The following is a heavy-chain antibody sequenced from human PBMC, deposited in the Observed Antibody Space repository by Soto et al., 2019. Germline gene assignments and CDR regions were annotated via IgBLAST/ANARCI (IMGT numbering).Heavy chain of an antibody. CDR2: INHRGSA. V-gene: IGHV4-4*02. Sequence: QVELQESGPGLVKPSGTLSLTCAVSGASVSSTYWWSWVRQPPGKGPEWMGEINHRGSANYNPSLKSRVTMYLDISKSKFSLWRTSVTAADTAVYFCARYNAATGTYYFDSWGRGALVTVSS. J-gene: IGHJ4*02. D-gene: IGHD6-13*01. CDR1: GASVSSTYW. CDR3: ARYNAATGTYYFDS.